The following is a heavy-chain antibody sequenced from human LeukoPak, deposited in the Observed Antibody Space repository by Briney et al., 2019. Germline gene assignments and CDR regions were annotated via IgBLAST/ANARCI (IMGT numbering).Heavy chain of an antibody. J-gene: IGHJ5*02. CDR1: GFTFTSSA. CDR3: AAEPRGSGTRWFDP. V-gene: IGHV1-58*01. Sequence: GTSVKVSCKASGFTFTSSAVQWVRQARGQRLEWIGWIVVGSSNTNYAQKFQERVTITRDMSTSTAYMELSSLRSEDTAVYYCAAEPRGSGTRWFDPWGQGTLVTVSS. CDR2: IVVGSSNT. D-gene: IGHD3-10*01.